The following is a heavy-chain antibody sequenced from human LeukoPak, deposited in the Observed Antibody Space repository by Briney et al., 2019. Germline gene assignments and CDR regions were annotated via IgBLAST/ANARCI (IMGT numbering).Heavy chain of an antibody. V-gene: IGHV4-39*01. CDR1: GGSISSSSYY. Sequence: SETLSLTCTVSGGSISSSSYYWGWIRQPPGKGLEWIGSIYYSGSTYCNPSLKSRVTISIDTSKNQFSLKLSSVTAADTAVYYCARPGPRRAAGTGWYFDLWGRGTLVTVSS. CDR2: IYYSGST. J-gene: IGHJ2*01. CDR3: ARPGPRRAAGTGWYFDL. D-gene: IGHD6-13*01.